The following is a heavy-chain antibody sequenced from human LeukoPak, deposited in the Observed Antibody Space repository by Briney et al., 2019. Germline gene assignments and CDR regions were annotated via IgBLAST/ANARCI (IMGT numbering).Heavy chain of an antibody. CDR2: IYHGGST. CDR3: ARGKVATITDYYYYYYGMDV. J-gene: IGHJ6*02. D-gene: IGHD5-24*01. Sequence: SETLSLTCAVSGGSISSGGYSWSWIRQPPGKGLEWIGYIYHGGSTYYNPSLKSRVTISVDRSKNQFSLKLSSVTAADTAVYYCARGKVATITDYYYYYYGMDVWGQGTTVTVSS. CDR1: GGSISSGGYS. V-gene: IGHV4-30-2*01.